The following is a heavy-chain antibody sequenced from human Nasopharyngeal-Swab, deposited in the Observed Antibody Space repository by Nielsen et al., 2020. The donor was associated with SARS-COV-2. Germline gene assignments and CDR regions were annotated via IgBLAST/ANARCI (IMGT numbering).Heavy chain of an antibody. V-gene: IGHV5-51*01. CDR3: ATAYNGNYYWDY. Sequence: GGSLRLSCKGSGYSFSSYWIGGVRQMPGKGLEWMGIMYPRDSDTRYSPSFQGQVTISADKSISTAYLQGSSLKASDTAMYYCATAYNGNYYWDYWGQGTLVTVSS. CDR2: MYPRDSDT. J-gene: IGHJ4*02. D-gene: IGHD1-7*01. CDR1: GYSFSSYW.